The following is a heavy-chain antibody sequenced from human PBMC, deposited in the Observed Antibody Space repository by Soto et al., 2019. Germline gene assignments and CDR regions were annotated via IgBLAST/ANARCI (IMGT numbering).Heavy chain of an antibody. CDR2: INHSGST. CDR3: ARGRPGIAVAGTRWFDP. J-gene: IGHJ5*02. Sequence: SETLSLTCAVYGGSFSGYYWSWIRQPPGKGLEWIGEINHSGSTNYNPSLKSRVNISVDTSKNQFSLKLSSVTAADTAVYYCARGRPGIAVAGTRWFDPWGQGTLVTVSS. V-gene: IGHV4-34*01. D-gene: IGHD6-19*01. CDR1: GGSFSGYY.